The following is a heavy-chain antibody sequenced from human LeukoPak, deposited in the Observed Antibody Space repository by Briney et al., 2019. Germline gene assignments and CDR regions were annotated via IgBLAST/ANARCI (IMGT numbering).Heavy chain of an antibody. CDR3: AKDWGNWGYGYYFDH. J-gene: IGHJ4*02. D-gene: IGHD7-27*01. CDR1: GFTFSPYG. CDR2: ASYDGSNK. V-gene: IGHV3-30*18. Sequence: GGSLRLPCAPSGFTFSPYGMRWVRQPPAKGLDGVAVASYDGSNKYYADSVKGRFTISRDNPKNTLYLQMSSLRAEDTAVYYCAKDWGNWGYGYYFDHWGQGTLVTVSS.